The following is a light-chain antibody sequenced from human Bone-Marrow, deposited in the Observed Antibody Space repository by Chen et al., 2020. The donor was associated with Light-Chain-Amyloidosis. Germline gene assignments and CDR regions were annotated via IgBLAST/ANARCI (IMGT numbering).Light chain of an antibody. CDR1: SANIGTGYD. V-gene: IGLV1-40*01. Sequence: QSVLTQPPSVSGAPGQRVTISCAGSSANIGTGYDVHWYQQPPGSAPKVVIYSNSNRPSGVPDRFSGSKSGNSASLVITGLQAEDEADYYCQTYDTTLSAPVFGGGTRLTVL. J-gene: IGLJ2*01. CDR2: SNS. CDR3: QTYDTTLSAPV.